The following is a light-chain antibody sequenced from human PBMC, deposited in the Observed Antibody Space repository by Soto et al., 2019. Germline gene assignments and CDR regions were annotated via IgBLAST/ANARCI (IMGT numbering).Light chain of an antibody. CDR1: QDISNY. Sequence: DIQMTQSPSSLSASVGDRVTITCQASQDISNYLNWYQQKPGKAPKLLIYDASNLETGVPSRFSGSGSGTDFTFPISTLQPEDIQTYYCQQNDNLPLTFGGGTKGEIK. J-gene: IGKJ4*01. V-gene: IGKV1-33*01. CDR3: QQNDNLPLT. CDR2: DAS.